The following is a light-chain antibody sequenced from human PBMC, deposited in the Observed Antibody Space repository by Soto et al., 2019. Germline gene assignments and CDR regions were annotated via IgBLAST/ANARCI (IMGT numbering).Light chain of an antibody. CDR3: AAWDDSLSVYV. Sequence: QSVLTQPPSASGTPGRRVTMSCSGSSSNIGSNYVYWYQQLPGTAPKLLIYRNNQRPSGVPDRFSGSKSGTSASLAISGLRSEDEADYYCAAWDDSLSVYVFGTGTKVTVL. CDR2: RNN. J-gene: IGLJ1*01. CDR1: SSNIGSNY. V-gene: IGLV1-47*01.